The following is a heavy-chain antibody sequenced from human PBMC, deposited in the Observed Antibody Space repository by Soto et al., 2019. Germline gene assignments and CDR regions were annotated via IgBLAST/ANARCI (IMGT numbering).Heavy chain of an antibody. Sequence: GGALRLSCAASGFTFSSYAMNWVRQAPGKGLEWVSVISGSGDSTYYADSVKGRFTISRDNSKNTLYLQMNSLRTEDTAVYYCARRGPGTYFDYWGQGTLVTVSS. D-gene: IGHD6-13*01. CDR2: ISGSGDST. V-gene: IGHV3-23*01. CDR3: ARRGPGTYFDY. J-gene: IGHJ4*02. CDR1: GFTFSSYA.